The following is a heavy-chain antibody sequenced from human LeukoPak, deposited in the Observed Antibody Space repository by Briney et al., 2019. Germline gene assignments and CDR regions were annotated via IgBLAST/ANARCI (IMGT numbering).Heavy chain of an antibody. CDR3: ARHTRYPFYYYDSSGPSWAPDY. CDR1: GFTFSDYW. Sequence: GGSLRLSCAGSGFTFSDYWMTWVRQAPGKGLEWVANIKEDGSDKQYVDSVKGRFTISRDNAENSLYLQMYSLRAEDTAVYYCARHTRYPFYYYDSSGPSWAPDYWGQGTLVTVSS. CDR2: IKEDGSDK. D-gene: IGHD3-22*01. V-gene: IGHV3-7*01. J-gene: IGHJ4*02.